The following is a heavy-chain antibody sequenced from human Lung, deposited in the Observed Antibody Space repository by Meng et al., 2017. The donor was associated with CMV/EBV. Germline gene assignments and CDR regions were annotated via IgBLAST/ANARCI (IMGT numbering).Heavy chain of an antibody. Sequence: GGSLRLSCAASGFTFSTYPMIWVRQAPGKGLEWVSSISSSSYYIFYGDSVKGRFTVSRDNAKNSLFLQMNSLRAEDTAVYYCARAKDCSSTTCYGDYWGQGTLVTGSS. CDR3: ARAKDCSSTTCYGDY. CDR2: ISSSSYYI. CDR1: GFTFSTYP. V-gene: IGHV3-21*01. J-gene: IGHJ4*02. D-gene: IGHD2-2*01.